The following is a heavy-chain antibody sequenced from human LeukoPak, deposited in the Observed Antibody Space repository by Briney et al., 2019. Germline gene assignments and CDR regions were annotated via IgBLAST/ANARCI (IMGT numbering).Heavy chain of an antibody. Sequence: SETLSLTCTVSGGSISSYYWSWIRQPPGKGLEWIGYIYYSGSTNYNPSLKSRVTISVDTSKNQFSLKLSSVTAADTAVYYCARDVGFSRFDFWGQGTLVTASS. V-gene: IGHV4-59*01. CDR1: GGSISSYY. CDR2: IYYSGST. D-gene: IGHD1-26*01. J-gene: IGHJ4*02. CDR3: ARDVGFSRFDF.